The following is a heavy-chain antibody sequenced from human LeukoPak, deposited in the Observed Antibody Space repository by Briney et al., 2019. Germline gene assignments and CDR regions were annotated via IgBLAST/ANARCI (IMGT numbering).Heavy chain of an antibody. Sequence: GGSLRLSCAASGFTFSSYAMSWVRQAPGKGLEWVSAISGSGGSTYYADSVKGRFTISRDNSKNTLYLQMNSLRAEDTAVYYCARDREYYDILTGYYTYWGQGTLVTVSS. J-gene: IGHJ4*02. CDR1: GFTFSSYA. V-gene: IGHV3-23*01. CDR2: ISGSGGST. CDR3: ARDREYYDILTGYYTY. D-gene: IGHD3-9*01.